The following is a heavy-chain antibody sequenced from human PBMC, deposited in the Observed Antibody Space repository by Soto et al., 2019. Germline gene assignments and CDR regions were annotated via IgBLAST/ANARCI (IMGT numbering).Heavy chain of an antibody. J-gene: IGHJ6*02. Sequence: GGSLRLSCAASGFTFSSYWMHWVRQAPGKGLEWVSRINSDGSSTSYADSVKGRFTISRDNAKNTLYLQMNSLRAEDTAVYYCARAGFSLGWIGYYSYYYGMDVWGQGTTVTVSS. D-gene: IGHD3-3*01. CDR2: INSDGSST. V-gene: IGHV3-74*01. CDR3: ARAGFSLGWIGYYSYYYGMDV. CDR1: GFTFSSYW.